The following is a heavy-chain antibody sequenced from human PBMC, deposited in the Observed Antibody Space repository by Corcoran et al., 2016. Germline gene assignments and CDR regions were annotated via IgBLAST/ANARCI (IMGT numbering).Heavy chain of an antibody. Sequence: QVQLVQSGAEVKKPGSSVKVSCKASGGTFSSYAISWVRQAPGQGLEWMGGIIPILGTANYAQKFQGRVTITADKSTSTADMGLSSLRSEDTAVYYGAKDGSGCSGDYCYGMDVWGQGTTVTVSS. V-gene: IGHV1-69*06. J-gene: IGHJ6*02. CDR2: IIPILGTA. D-gene: IGHD2-15*01. CDR1: GGTFSSYA. CDR3: AKDGSGCSGDYCYGMDV.